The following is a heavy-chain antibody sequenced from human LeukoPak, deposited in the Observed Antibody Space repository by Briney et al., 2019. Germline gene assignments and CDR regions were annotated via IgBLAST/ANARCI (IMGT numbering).Heavy chain of an antibody. CDR2: INNIGGST. Sequence: GGSLRLSCAASGFTFITYAMTWVRQAPGRGLEWVSSINNIGGSTYYAGSVKGRFTISRDNSKNTLYLEMNGLRAEDTAIYFCAKGSIVRTIGDMDVWGQGTTVTVSS. J-gene: IGHJ6*02. CDR3: AKGSIVRTIGDMDV. D-gene: IGHD5-12*01. CDR1: GFTFITYA. V-gene: IGHV3-23*01.